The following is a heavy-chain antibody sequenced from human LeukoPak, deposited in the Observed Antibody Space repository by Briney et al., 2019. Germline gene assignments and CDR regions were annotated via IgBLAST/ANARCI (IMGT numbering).Heavy chain of an antibody. J-gene: IGHJ4*02. V-gene: IGHV1-8*01. Sequence: ASVKVSCKASGYTFTSYDINWVRQATGQGLEWMGWMNPNSGDTGYAQKLQGRVTITTDTSTSTAYMELRSLRSDDTAVYYCARGPIVVVPAAFDYWGQGTLVTVSS. CDR3: ARGPIVVVPAAFDY. D-gene: IGHD2-2*01. CDR2: MNPNSGDT. CDR1: GYTFTSYD.